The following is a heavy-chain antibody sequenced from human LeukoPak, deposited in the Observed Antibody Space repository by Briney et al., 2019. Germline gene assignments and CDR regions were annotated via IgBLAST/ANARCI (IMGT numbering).Heavy chain of an antibody. Sequence: PSETLSLTCTVSGGSISSSSYYWGWIRQPPGKGLEWIGSIYYRGSTYHNPSLKSRVTISVDTSKNQLSLKLSSVTAADTAVYYCARRWRCDYWGQGTLVTVSS. CDR2: IYYRGST. CDR1: GGSISSSSYY. V-gene: IGHV4-39*01. D-gene: IGHD2-15*01. J-gene: IGHJ4*02. CDR3: ARRWRCDY.